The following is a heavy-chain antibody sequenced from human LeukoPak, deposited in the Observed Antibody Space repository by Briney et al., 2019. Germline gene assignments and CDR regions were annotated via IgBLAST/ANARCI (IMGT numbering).Heavy chain of an antibody. Sequence: GGSLRLSCAASGFTFDDYAMHWVRQAPGKGLEWVSGISWNSGSIGYADSVKGRFTISRDNAKNSLYLQMNSLRAEDTALYYCAKDKSADIGYCYYYGMDVWGQGTTVTVSS. CDR2: ISWNSGSI. V-gene: IGHV3-9*01. D-gene: IGHD3-9*01. CDR1: GFTFDDYA. J-gene: IGHJ6*02. CDR3: AKDKSADIGYCYYYGMDV.